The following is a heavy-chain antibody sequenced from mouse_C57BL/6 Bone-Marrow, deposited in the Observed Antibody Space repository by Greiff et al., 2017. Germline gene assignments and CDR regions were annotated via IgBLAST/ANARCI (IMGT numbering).Heavy chain of an antibody. J-gene: IGHJ3*01. CDR1: GYTFTSYW. CDR3: AIWEDYSNFGFAD. V-gene: IGHV1-69*01. D-gene: IGHD2-5*01. CDR2: IDPSDSYT. Sequence: VQLQQPGAELVMPGASVKLSCKASGYTFTSYWMHWVKQRPGQGLEWIREIDPSDSYTNYNQKFKGKSTLTVDKSSSTAYMQLSSLTSEDSAVYYWAIWEDYSNFGFADWGQGTLVTVSA.